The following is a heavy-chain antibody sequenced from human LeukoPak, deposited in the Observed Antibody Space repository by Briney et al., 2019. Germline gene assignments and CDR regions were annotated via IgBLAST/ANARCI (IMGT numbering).Heavy chain of an antibody. CDR2: IYYSGST. V-gene: IGHV4-61*01. CDR3: AREFHP. Sequence: SETLSLTCTVSGGSISINTYYWSWIRQPPGKGLEWIGQIYYSGSTYYNPSLKSRVTISLDTSKSQFSLKLTSVAAADTAVYYCAREFHPWGQGTLVSVSS. J-gene: IGHJ5*02. CDR1: GGSISINTYY.